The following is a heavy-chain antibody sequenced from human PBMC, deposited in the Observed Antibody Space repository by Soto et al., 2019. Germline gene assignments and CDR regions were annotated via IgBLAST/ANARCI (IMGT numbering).Heavy chain of an antibody. D-gene: IGHD3-10*01. Sequence: SETLSLTCTVSGGSISSYYWSWIRQPPGKGLEWIGYIYYSGSTNYNPSLKSRVTISVDTSKNQFSLKLSSVTAADTAVYYCAREEGFGELFQYFQHWGQGTLVTVSS. CDR2: IYYSGST. CDR1: GGSISSYY. CDR3: AREEGFGELFQYFQH. V-gene: IGHV4-59*01. J-gene: IGHJ1*01.